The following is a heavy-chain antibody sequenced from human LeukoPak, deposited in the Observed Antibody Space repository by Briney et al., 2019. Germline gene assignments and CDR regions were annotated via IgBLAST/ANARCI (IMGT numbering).Heavy chain of an antibody. CDR3: ARDGGPGLQYCSGGSCYSYFQH. V-gene: IGHV3-30-3*01. J-gene: IGHJ1*01. D-gene: IGHD2-15*01. CDR2: ISYDGSNK. Sequence: GGSLRLSCAASGFTFSSYAMHWVRQAPGKGLEWVAVISYDGSNKYYADSVKGRFTISRDNSKNTLYLQMNSLRAEDTAVYYCARDGGPGLQYCSGGSCYSYFQHWGQGTLVTVSA. CDR1: GFTFSSYA.